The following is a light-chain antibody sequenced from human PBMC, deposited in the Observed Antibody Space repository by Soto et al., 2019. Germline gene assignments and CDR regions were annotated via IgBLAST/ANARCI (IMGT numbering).Light chain of an antibody. CDR3: SSYAGSNNRVV. CDR2: EVS. Sequence: QSALTQPPSASGSPGQSVTISCTGTSSDDGGYNYVSWYQQHPGKAPKLMIYEVSKRPSGVPDRFSGSKSGNTASLTVSGLQAEDEADYYCSSYAGSNNRVVFGGGTKVTVL. V-gene: IGLV2-8*01. J-gene: IGLJ2*01. CDR1: SSDDGGYNY.